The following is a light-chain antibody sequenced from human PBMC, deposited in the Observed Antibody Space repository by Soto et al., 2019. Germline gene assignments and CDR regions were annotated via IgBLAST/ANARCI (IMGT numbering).Light chain of an antibody. Sequence: DIQMTQSPSTLSASVGDRVTINCRASQSISGSLAWYQQKPGKAPELLIYDASSLQGGVPSRFSGSGSGTEFTLTISSLQPDDFATYYCQHYNSYLWTFGQGTKVDIK. CDR3: QHYNSYLWT. J-gene: IGKJ1*01. CDR1: QSISGS. V-gene: IGKV1-5*01. CDR2: DAS.